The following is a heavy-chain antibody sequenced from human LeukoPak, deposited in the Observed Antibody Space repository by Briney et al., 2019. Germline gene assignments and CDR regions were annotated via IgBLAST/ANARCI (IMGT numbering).Heavy chain of an antibody. J-gene: IGHJ4*02. CDR3: ARGSAYYYGSGSYYY. Sequence: GGSLRLSCAASGFTFSSYWMHWVRQAPGKGLVWVSRINSDGSSTSYADSVKGRFTISRDNAKNTLYLQMNSLRAEDTAVYYCARGSAYYYGSGSYYYWGQGTLVTVSS. D-gene: IGHD3-10*01. V-gene: IGHV3-74*01. CDR1: GFTFSSYW. CDR2: INSDGSST.